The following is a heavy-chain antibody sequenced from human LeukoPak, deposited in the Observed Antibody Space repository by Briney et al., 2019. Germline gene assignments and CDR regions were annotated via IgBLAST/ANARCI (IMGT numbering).Heavy chain of an antibody. J-gene: IGHJ3*02. CDR3: AMRDRGYGLDI. CDR1: GFILRAYD. CDR2: INGGGDIM. Sequence: GGSLRLSCAASGFILRAYDLMWVRQAPGKGLDWVSIINGGGDIMMYEDSVKGRFTISRDNSKNTFYLQMNSLRVEDTAVYYCAMRDRGYGLDIWGQGTMVTVSS. D-gene: IGHD3-10*01. V-gene: IGHV3-23*01.